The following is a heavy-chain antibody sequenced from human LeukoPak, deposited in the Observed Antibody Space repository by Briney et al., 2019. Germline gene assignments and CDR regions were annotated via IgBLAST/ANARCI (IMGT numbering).Heavy chain of an antibody. CDR3: VKAYCSGGSCFGSMEV. CDR1: GFTFTTYW. CDR2: INSDGSST. D-gene: IGHD2-15*01. Sequence: GGSLRLSCAASGFTFTTYWMHWVRQVPGKGLVWVSHINSDGSSTSYADSVKGRFTVSRDNAKNTLYLQMSSLRAEDTAVYYCVKAYCSGGSCFGSMEVWGQGTTVTVSS. J-gene: IGHJ6*02. V-gene: IGHV3-74*01.